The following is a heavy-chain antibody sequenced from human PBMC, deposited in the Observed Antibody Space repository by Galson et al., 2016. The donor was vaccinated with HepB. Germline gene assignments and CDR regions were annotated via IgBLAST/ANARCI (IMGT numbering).Heavy chain of an antibody. CDR1: GGSIGNYF. CDR3: AREGDYGQLYYFDY. J-gene: IGHJ4*02. V-gene: IGHV4-4*07. Sequence: SETLSLTCTVSGGSIGNYFWSLIRQPAGKGLEWIGRIYNSGGTNYNPSLKSRVTMPVDTSRNQFSLKMSSVTAADTAIYYCAREGDYGQLYYFDYWGPGALVTVSS. D-gene: IGHD4-17*01. CDR2: IYNSGGT.